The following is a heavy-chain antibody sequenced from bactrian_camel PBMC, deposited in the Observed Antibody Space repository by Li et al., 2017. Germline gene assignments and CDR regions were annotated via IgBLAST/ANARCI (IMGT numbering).Heavy chain of an antibody. V-gene: IGHV3S54*01. Sequence: QVQLVESGGGSVQAGGSLRLSCAASGYSYATMAWFRHAPGKEREGVATIRTGGGSIYYADSVKGRFIISQDNAQKTLYLEMNSLKPEDTGMYYCSALRLDGPGTCWDRLSTVENTYSGQGTQVTVS. CDR3: SALRLDGPGTCWDRLSTVENTY. J-gene: IGHJ4*01. D-gene: IGHD4*01. CDR1: GYSYAT. CDR2: IRTGGGSI.